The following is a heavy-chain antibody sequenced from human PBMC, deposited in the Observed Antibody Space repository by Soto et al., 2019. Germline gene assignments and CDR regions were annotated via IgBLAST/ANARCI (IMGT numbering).Heavy chain of an antibody. CDR1: GFTFSSYW. V-gene: IGHV3-74*01. Sequence: PGGSLRLSCAASGFTFSSYWMHWVRQAPGKGLVWVSRINSDGSSTSYADSVKGRFTISRDNAKNTLYLQMNSLRDEDTAVYYCAREVEYYDILTGPFEYWGQGTLVTVSS. CDR3: AREVEYYDILTGPFEY. J-gene: IGHJ4*02. CDR2: INSDGSST. D-gene: IGHD3-9*01.